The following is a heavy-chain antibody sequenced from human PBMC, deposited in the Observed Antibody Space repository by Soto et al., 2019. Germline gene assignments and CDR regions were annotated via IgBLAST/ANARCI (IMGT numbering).Heavy chain of an antibody. D-gene: IGHD3-9*01. V-gene: IGHV3-11*06. Sequence: GGSLRLSCAASGFTFSDYYMSWIRQAPGKGLEWVSYISSSSSYTNYADSVKGRFTISRDNAKNSLYLQMNSLRAEDTAVYYCARGDYDIALDYWGQGALVTVSS. CDR1: GFTFSDYY. CDR2: ISSSSSYT. J-gene: IGHJ4*02. CDR3: ARGDYDIALDY.